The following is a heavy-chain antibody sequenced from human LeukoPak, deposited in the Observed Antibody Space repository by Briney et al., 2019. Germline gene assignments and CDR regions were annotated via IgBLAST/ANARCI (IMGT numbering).Heavy chain of an antibody. D-gene: IGHD2-15*01. CDR2: ISNNGGYT. V-gene: IGHV3-23*01. CDR1: GFTLSSSA. Sequence: QSGGSLRLSCAASGFTLSSSAMSWVRQAPGKGLEWVSAISNNGGYTYYADSVQGRFTISRDNSKSTLCLQMNSLRAEDTAVYYCAKQLGYCSGGSCYFPYWGQGTLVTVSS. CDR3: AKQLGYCSGGSCYFPY. J-gene: IGHJ4*02.